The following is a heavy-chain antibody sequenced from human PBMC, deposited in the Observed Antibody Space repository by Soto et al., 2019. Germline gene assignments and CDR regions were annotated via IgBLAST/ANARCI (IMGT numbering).Heavy chain of an antibody. V-gene: IGHV1-69*13. Sequence: SVKVSCKDSGGPCSSYAISWERQAPGQGLEWMGGIIPIFGTARYAQKFPVRVTITADECTSTPYMELSSXGSEDTAVYYCVRDYGVHNSHPHNWFDPWVHGTLLTVFS. CDR3: VRDYGVHNSHPHNWFDP. CDR1: GGPCSSYA. D-gene: IGHD1-20*01. J-gene: IGHJ5*02. CDR2: IIPIFGTA.